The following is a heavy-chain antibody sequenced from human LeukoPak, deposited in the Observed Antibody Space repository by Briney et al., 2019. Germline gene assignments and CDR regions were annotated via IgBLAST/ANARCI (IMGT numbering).Heavy chain of an antibody. CDR3: GRDGAAVAGGFYFYYSRDV. J-gene: IGHJ6*03. CDR1: GFTFSNYV. CDR2: ISYDGSNK. V-gene: IGHV3-30*04. D-gene: IGHD3-16*01. Sequence: GRSLRLSCAASGFTFSNYVMHWVRQAPGKGMEWVAVISYDGSNKYYADSVKGRFTISRDNSKNTLYVEMNSLRAEDTAVYYCGRDGAAVAGGFYFYYSRDVWGKGTTATVSS.